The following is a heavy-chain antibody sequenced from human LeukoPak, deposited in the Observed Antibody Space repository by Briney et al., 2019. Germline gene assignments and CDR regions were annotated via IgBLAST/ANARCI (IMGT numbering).Heavy chain of an antibody. CDR1: GFTFSSYG. CDR3: AKGGGYEAQYYYYYLDV. D-gene: IGHD5-12*01. Sequence: GGSLRLSCAASGFTFSSYGMYWVRPAPGKGLGWVAFIRYDGSNKYYADSVKGRFTISRDNSKNTLYLQMKSLRAEDTPVYYCAKGGGYEAQYYYYYLDVWGKGTTVTISS. CDR2: IRYDGSNK. J-gene: IGHJ6*03. V-gene: IGHV3-30*02.